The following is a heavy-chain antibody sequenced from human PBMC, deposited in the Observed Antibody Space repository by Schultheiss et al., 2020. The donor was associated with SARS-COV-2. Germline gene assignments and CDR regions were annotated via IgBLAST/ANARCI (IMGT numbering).Heavy chain of an antibody. V-gene: IGHV3-53*01. J-gene: IGHJ4*02. CDR3: AKDRVGLDY. D-gene: IGHD2-15*01. CDR1: GGSFSDYY. Sequence: LSLTCAVYGGSFSDYYWSWIRQPPGKGLEWVSVIYSGGSTYYADSVKGRFTISRDISQNTLYLQMNSLRAEDTAVYYCAKDRVGLDYWGQGTLVTVSS. CDR2: IYSGGST.